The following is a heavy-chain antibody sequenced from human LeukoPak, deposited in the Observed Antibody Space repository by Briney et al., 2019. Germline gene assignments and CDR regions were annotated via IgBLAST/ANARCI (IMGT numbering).Heavy chain of an antibody. CDR1: GFSFSNYG. CDR2: ISYDGKNI. J-gene: IGHJ4*02. D-gene: IGHD5-12*01. CDR3: AKTYSRESGYDFFFHY. V-gene: IGHV3-33*06. Sequence: GGSLRLSCAASGFSFSNYGFHWVRQAPGKGLDWVSAISYDGKNIHYADSVKGRFTISRDNSRNTVYLQMNSLRIEDTAVYYCAKTYSRESGYDFFFHYWGQGTRVTVSS.